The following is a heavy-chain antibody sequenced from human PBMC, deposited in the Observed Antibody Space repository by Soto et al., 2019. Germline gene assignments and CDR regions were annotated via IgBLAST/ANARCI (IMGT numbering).Heavy chain of an antibody. D-gene: IGHD3-3*01. CDR1: GYTFTSYG. CDR2: ISAYNGNT. J-gene: IGHJ4*02. V-gene: IGHV1-18*01. CDR3: ARDRSSSYYDFWSGSLPDDY. Sequence: ASVKVSCKASGYTFTSYGISWVRQAPGQGLEWMGWISAYNGNTNYAQKLQGRVTMTTDTSTSTAYMEPRSLRSDDTAVYYCARDRSSSYYDFWSGSLPDDYWGQGTLVTVSS.